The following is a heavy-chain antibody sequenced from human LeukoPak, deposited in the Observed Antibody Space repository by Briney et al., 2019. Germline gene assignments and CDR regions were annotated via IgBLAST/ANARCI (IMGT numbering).Heavy chain of an antibody. CDR3: AKDSDCSSTSCYDDYYGMDV. J-gene: IGHJ6*02. V-gene: IGHV3-23*01. CDR1: GFTFSSYA. CDR2: ISGSGGST. Sequence: GGSLRLSCAASGFTFSSYAMSWVRQAPGEGLEWVSAISGSGGSTYYADSVKGRFTISRDNSKNTLYLQMNSLRAEDTAVYYCAKDSDCSSTSCYDDYYGMDVWGQGTTVTVSS. D-gene: IGHD2-2*01.